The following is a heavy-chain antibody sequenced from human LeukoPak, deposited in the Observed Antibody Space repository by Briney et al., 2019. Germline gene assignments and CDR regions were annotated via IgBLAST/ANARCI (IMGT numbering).Heavy chain of an antibody. CDR2: IIPIFDTS. D-gene: IGHD4-11*01. CDR1: GGTFISYA. J-gene: IGHJ4*02. CDR3: ARDLLDDYSNF. V-gene: IGHV1-69*06. Sequence: SVKVSCKASGGTFISYAISSVRHAPGQGLEWIVVIIPIFDTSNYAQKFQGRVTITAHKSTSTAYMELSSLRSEDTAVYYCARDLLDDYSNFWGQGTLVTVSS.